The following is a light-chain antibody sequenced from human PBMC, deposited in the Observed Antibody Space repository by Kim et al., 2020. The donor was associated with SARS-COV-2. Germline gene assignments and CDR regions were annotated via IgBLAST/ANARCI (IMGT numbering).Light chain of an antibody. V-gene: IGKV2-28*01. J-gene: IGKJ4*01. CDR2: LGS. CDR1: QSLQHSNRYNY. CDR3: MQSLQTPPT. Sequence: DIMMTQSPLSLPVTPGEPASISCRSSQSLQHSNRYNYLDWYLQKPGQSPQLLIYLGSNRASGVPDRFSGSGSGTDFTLKISRVEAEDVGFYYCMQSLQTPPTFGGGTKVDIK.